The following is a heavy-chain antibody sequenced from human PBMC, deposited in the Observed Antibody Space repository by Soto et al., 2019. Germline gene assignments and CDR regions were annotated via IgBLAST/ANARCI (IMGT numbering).Heavy chain of an antibody. CDR1: GDSVSSNSAA. CDR3: AKNWEVGGTPAGMDV. CDR2: TYYRSKWYN. D-gene: IGHD1-26*01. V-gene: IGHV6-1*01. Sequence: PXQTLSLTCAISGDSVSSNSAAWNWIRQSPSRGLERLGRTYYRSKWYNDYRVSVKSRMTINADTSKNQVSLQLKSVTPEDTAVYYCAKNWEVGGTPAGMDVWRQGTTVTVSS. J-gene: IGHJ6*02.